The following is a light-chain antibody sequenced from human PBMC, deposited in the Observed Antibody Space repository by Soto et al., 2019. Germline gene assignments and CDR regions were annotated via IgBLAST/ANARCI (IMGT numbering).Light chain of an antibody. CDR3: QHYNSYSEA. Sequence: DIQMTQSPSTLSASVGDRGPLTRRASQSISSWLAWYQQKPGKAPKXLIYKASTLKSGVPSRFSGSGSGTEFTLTISSLQPDDVATYYCQHYNSYSEAFGQGTKVDIK. V-gene: IGKV1-5*03. CDR1: QSISSW. CDR2: KAS. J-gene: IGKJ1*01.